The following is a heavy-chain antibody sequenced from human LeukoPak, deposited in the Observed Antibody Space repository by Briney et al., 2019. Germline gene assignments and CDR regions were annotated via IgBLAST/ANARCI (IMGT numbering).Heavy chain of an antibody. CDR3: AKVFNPSVRGGLYFDY. J-gene: IGHJ4*02. CDR2: ISYDGSNK. V-gene: IGHV3-30*18. D-gene: IGHD3-10*01. CDR1: GFTFSSYG. Sequence: GRSLRLSCAASGFTFSSYGMHWVRQAPGKGLEWVAVISYDGSNKYYADSVKGRFSISRDNSKNTLYLQMNSLRAEDTAVYYCAKVFNPSVRGGLYFDYWGQGTLVTVSS.